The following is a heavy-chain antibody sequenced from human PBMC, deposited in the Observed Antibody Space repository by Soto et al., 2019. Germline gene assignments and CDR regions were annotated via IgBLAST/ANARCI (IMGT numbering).Heavy chain of an antibody. J-gene: IGHJ4*02. CDR3: ARDGGYCSGGSCYG. V-gene: IGHV1-69*12. CDR1: GGTFSSYA. Sequence: QVQLVQSGAEVKKPGSSVKVSCKASGGTFSSYAISWVRQAPGQGLEWMGGIIPIFGTANYAQKFQGRVTITADESTSTAYKELSSLRSEDTAVYYCARDGGYCSGGSCYGWGQGTLVTVSS. D-gene: IGHD2-15*01. CDR2: IIPIFGTA.